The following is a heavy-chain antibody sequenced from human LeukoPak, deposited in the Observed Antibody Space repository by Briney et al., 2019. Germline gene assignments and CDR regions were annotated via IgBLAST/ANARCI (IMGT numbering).Heavy chain of an antibody. CDR1: GISVSNDY. CDR2: IYADGYT. J-gene: IGHJ3*01. Sequence: GGSLRLSCAASGISVSNDYMSWVRQAPGKGLEWVSAIYADGYTRDAASVKGRFSISRHNSKNTVYLQVDNLRPEDTAVYYCARDRRGEKDFDVRGPGTMVTVSS. V-gene: IGHV3-53*04. CDR3: ARDRRGEKDFDV.